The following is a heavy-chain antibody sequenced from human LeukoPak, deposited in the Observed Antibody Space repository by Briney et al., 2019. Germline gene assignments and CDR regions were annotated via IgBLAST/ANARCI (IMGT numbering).Heavy chain of an antibody. D-gene: IGHD3-22*01. Sequence: PGGSLRLSCAASGFRFSSYAMHWVRQAPGKGLEYVSAISIDGGDTFYASSVKGRFTISRDNSKSTLYLQMGSLRAEDMAVYYCARVLRDISGYYDYWGQGTLDTVSS. CDR2: ISIDGGDT. CDR3: ARVLRDISGYYDY. V-gene: IGHV3-64*01. CDR1: GFRFSSYA. J-gene: IGHJ4*02.